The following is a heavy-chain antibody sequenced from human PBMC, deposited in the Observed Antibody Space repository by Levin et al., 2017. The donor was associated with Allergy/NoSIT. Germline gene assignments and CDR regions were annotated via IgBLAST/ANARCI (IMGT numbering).Heavy chain of an antibody. CDR3: VTDESGDEDFDY. V-gene: IGHV3-48*01. CDR1: GFILRTSD. J-gene: IGHJ4*02. D-gene: IGHD7-27*01. CDR2: ITKPSRTI. Sequence: VGSLRLSCAASGFILRTSDMNWVRQAPGKGLEWISFITKPSRTISYADSVKGRFTVSRDNAKNSLYLDMNSLRAEDTAVYYCVTDESGDEDFDYWGQGTLVTVSS.